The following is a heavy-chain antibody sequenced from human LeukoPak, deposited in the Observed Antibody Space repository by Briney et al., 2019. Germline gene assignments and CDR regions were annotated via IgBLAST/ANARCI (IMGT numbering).Heavy chain of an antibody. D-gene: IGHD2-2*01. J-gene: IGHJ6*02. CDR3: ARGVFYCSSTSCYYYYGMDV. CDR1: GYTFTGYY. V-gene: IGHV1-2*02. CDR2: INPNSGGT. Sequence: ASVKVSCKASGYTFTGYYMHWVRQAPGQGLEWMGWINPNSGGTNYAQKLQGRVTMTTDTSTSTAYMELRSLRSDDTAVYYCARGVFYCSSTSCYYYYGMDVWGQGTTVTVSS.